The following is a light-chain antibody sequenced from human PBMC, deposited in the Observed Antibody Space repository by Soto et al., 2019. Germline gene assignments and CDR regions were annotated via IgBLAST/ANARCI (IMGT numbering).Light chain of an antibody. Sequence: IVLTQSPGTLSLSPGERATLSCRAGQSVSSTYLAWYQQKPGQAPRLLIYGASSRATGIPDRFSGSGSGTDFTLTISRLEPEDFAVYYCQQYGSSPKTFGQGTKVE. J-gene: IGKJ1*01. CDR2: GAS. V-gene: IGKV3-20*01. CDR1: QSVSSTY. CDR3: QQYGSSPKT.